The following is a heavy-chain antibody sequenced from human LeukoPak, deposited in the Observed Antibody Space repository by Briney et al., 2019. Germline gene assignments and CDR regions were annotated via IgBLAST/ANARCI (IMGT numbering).Heavy chain of an antibody. V-gene: IGHV3-23*01. CDR2: ISGSGGST. J-gene: IGHJ4*02. Sequence: GGSLRLSCAASGFTFSSYAMNWVRQAPGKGPEWVSSISGSGGSTYYAGSVRGRFTISRDNFKNMLYLQMNSLRAEDTAVYYCARRPMVAPLYYFDGWGQGTLVTVSS. CDR1: GFTFSSYA. D-gene: IGHD4/OR15-4a*01. CDR3: ARRPMVAPLYYFDG.